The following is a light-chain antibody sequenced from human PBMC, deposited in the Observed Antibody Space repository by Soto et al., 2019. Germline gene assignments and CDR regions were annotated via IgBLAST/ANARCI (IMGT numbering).Light chain of an antibody. Sequence: QSVLTQPPSVSGAPGQRVTISCTGSSSNIGAGFNVHWYQYIPGTAPRLLIYDNDNRPSGVPDRFSGSKSGTSASLAISGLQAEYEADYYCQSFWMFGGGTKLTVL. CDR3: QSFWM. J-gene: IGLJ3*02. V-gene: IGLV1-40*01. CDR1: SSNIGAGFN. CDR2: DND.